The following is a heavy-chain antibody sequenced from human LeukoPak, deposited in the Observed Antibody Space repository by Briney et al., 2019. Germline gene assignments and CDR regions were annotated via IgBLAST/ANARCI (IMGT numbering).Heavy chain of an antibody. D-gene: IGHD3-9*01. Sequence: GGALRLSCAASGFTFDNYAMTWVRQAPGKGLEWLSGIKGNGGDTGYADSVKGRVTLSTDNAKNFRYLRMYSLRGEDTALYYCVRVVDILTGYYTWAFDYWGQGTLVTASS. CDR3: VRVVDILTGYYTWAFDY. V-gene: IGHV3-20*04. J-gene: IGHJ4*02. CDR2: IKGNGGDT. CDR1: GFTFDNYA.